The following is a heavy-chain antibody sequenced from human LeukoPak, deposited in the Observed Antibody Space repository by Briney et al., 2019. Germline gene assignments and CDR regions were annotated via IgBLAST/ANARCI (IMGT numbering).Heavy chain of an antibody. V-gene: IGHV4-59*08. D-gene: IGHD2-15*01. CDR3: ARYRPCSGGSCYNWFDP. CDR2: IYYGGST. CDR1: GGSNSSYY. Sequence: SETLSLTCTVSGGSNSSYYWSWIRQPPGKGLEWIGYIYYGGSTNYNPSLKGRVTISVDTSKNQFSLKLSSVAAADTAVYYCARYRPCSGGSCYNWFDPWGQGTLVTVSS. J-gene: IGHJ5*02.